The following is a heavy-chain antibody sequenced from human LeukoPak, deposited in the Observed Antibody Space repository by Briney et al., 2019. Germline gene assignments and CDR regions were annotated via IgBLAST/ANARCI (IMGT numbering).Heavy chain of an antibody. CDR2: INPNSGGT. D-gene: IGHD3-9*01. J-gene: IGHJ4*02. CDR3: ARDLRGHFDWLSEYYFDY. V-gene: IGHV1-2*04. Sequence: LVKVSCKASGYTFTGYYMHWVRQAPGQGLEWMGWINPNSGGTNYAQKFQGWVTMTRDTSISTAYMELSRLRSDDTAVYYCARDLRGHFDWLSEYYFDYWGQGTLVTVSS. CDR1: GYTFTGYY.